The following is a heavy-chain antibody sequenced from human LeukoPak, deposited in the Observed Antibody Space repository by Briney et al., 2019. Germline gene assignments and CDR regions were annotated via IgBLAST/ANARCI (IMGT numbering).Heavy chain of an antibody. J-gene: IGHJ4*02. D-gene: IGHD6-25*01. CDR3: ARGRPQLDY. CDR2: ISYDGSNK. Sequence: GGSLRLSCAASGFIFSGHHMDWVRQAPGKGLEWVAVISYDGSNKYYADSVKGRFTISRDNSKNTLYLQMNSLRAEDTAVYYCARGRPQLDYWGQGTLVTVSS. V-gene: IGHV3-30-3*01. CDR1: GFIFSGHH.